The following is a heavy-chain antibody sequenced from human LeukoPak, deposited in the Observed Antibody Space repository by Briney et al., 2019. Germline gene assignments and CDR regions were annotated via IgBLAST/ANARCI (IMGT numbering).Heavy chain of an antibody. J-gene: IGHJ6*03. V-gene: IGHV3-7*01. D-gene: IGHD3-22*01. CDR3: ARASSQPGYYESDYYYMDV. CDR2: IKQDGSEK. CDR1: GFTFRSYW. Sequence: GGSLRLSCAASGFTFRSYWMSWVRQAPGKGPEWVANIKQDGSEKYYVDSVKGRFTISRDKAKNSLYLQMNSLRAEDTALYYCARASSQPGYYESDYYYMDVWGKGTTVTVSS.